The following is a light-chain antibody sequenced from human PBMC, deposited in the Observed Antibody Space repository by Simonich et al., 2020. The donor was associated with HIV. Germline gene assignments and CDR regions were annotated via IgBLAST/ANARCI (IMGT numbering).Light chain of an antibody. CDR1: SSNIGADSD. V-gene: IGLV1-51*01. Sequence: QSVLTQPPSVSGAPGQRVTISCTGSSSNIGADSDVHWYQQFPGTAPKLLIYDNNKRPSGIPDRFSGSKSGTSATLGITGLQTGDEADYYCGTWDSSLSVVVFGGGTKLTVL. CDR2: DNN. J-gene: IGLJ2*01. CDR3: GTWDSSLSVVV.